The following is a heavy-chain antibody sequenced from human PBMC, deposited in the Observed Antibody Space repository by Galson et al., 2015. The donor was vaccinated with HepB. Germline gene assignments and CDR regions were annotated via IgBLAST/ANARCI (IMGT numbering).Heavy chain of an antibody. CDR2: TRNKANHYTT. V-gene: IGHV3-72*01. CDR3: ARVPKESAAYMDV. CDR1: GFTFTDFY. Sequence: SLRLSCAASGFTFTDFYMDWVRQAPGKGLEWVGRTRNKANHYTTEYAASVKGRFTFSRDDSSNSLYLQMNSLKTEDTSVYYCARVPKESAAYMDVWGKGTTVTVSS. J-gene: IGHJ6*03.